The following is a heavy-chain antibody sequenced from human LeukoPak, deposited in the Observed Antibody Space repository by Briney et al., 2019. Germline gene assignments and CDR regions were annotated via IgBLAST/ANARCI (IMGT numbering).Heavy chain of an antibody. J-gene: IGHJ5*02. Sequence: GGSLRLSCLASGFTFSNYAMSWVRQAPGKGLEWVSGITISGRTAYYADSVKGRFTISRDNFKNTLYLQMNSLRAEDTALYYCAKDRGYSYGSWGQGTLVTVSS. CDR3: AKDRGYSYGS. D-gene: IGHD5-18*01. CDR2: ITISGRTA. V-gene: IGHV3-23*01. CDR1: GFTFSNYA.